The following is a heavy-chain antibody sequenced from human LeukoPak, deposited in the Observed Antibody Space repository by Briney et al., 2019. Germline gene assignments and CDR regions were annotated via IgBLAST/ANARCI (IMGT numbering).Heavy chain of an antibody. J-gene: IGHJ4*02. D-gene: IGHD3-9*01. Sequence: GGSLRLSCAASGFTFSSYWMSWVRQAPGRGLEWVSGINWNGGSTGNADSVKGRFTISRDNAKNSLYLQMNSLRAEDTALYYCARDQGTRYFDWVFPLDYWGQGTLVTVSS. CDR1: GFTFSSYW. V-gene: IGHV3-20*04. CDR2: INWNGGST. CDR3: ARDQGTRYFDWVFPLDY.